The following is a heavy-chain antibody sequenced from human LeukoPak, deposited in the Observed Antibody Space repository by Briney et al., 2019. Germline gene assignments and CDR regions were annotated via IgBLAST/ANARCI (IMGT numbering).Heavy chain of an antibody. J-gene: IGHJ6*03. D-gene: IGHD2-2*01. CDR1: GYTFTSYG. CDR3: ARVPSLIVVVPAANYNYYYYMDV. CDR2: ISAYNGNT. Sequence: ASVKVSCKASGYTFTSYGISWVRQAPGQGLEWMGWISAYNGNTNYAQKLQGRVTMTTDTSTSTAYMELRSLRSDDTAVYYCARVPSLIVVVPAANYNYYYYMDVWGKGTTVTVSS. V-gene: IGHV1-18*01.